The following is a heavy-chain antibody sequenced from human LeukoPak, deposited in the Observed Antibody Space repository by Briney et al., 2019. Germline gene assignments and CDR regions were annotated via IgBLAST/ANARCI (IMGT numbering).Heavy chain of an antibody. Sequence: GGSLRLSCAASGFTFSRYAMSGLRQAPGKGLEWVSAISGSGGSTYYADSVKARFTISRHNSKNTLYPEMNTLRAEDTAVLYWAAPDYDILTGYSVDFDNWGQGTLVTVSS. V-gene: IGHV3-23*01. CDR2: ISGSGGST. CDR1: GFTFSRYA. D-gene: IGHD3-9*01. J-gene: IGHJ4*02. CDR3: AAPDYDILTGYSVDFDN.